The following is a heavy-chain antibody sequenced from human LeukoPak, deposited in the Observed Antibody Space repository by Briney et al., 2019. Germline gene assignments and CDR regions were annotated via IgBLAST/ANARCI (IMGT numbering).Heavy chain of an antibody. D-gene: IGHD2-8*01. CDR2: ISGSGDST. V-gene: IGHV3-23*01. J-gene: IGHJ4*02. Sequence: GGSLRLSCVASGFTLRSYVMNWVRQTPGKGLEWVSSISGSGDSTFYADSVKGRFSISRDNSKNTLYLQMNSLRAEDTAVYYCAKDPDCTSGICYTFFDYWGQGTLVTVSS. CDR3: AKDPDCTSGICYTFFDY. CDR1: GFTLRSYV.